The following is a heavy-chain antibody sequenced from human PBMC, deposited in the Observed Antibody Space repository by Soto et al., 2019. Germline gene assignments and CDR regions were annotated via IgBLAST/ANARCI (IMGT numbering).Heavy chain of an antibody. CDR1: GFTFSSYA. J-gene: IGHJ6*02. CDR2: ISGSGSST. Sequence: GGSLRLACAASGFTFSSYAMSWVRQAPGKGLEWVSSISGSGSSTHYADSVKGRFTISRDNSKSTLYLQMNSLRAEDTAVYYCAPRGYWLSTSCPADYYATDVWGHGTTITCSS. V-gene: IGHV3-23*01. CDR3: APRGYWLSTSCPADYYATDV. D-gene: IGHD2-2*01.